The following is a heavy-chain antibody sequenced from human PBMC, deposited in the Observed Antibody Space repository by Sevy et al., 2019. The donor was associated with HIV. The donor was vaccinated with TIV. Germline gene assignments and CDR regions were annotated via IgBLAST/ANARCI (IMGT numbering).Heavy chain of an antibody. D-gene: IGHD2-8*01. Sequence: GGSLRLSCAASGFTFSSYSMNWVRQAPGKGLEWVSSISSSSSYIYYADSVKGRFTISRDNAKNSLYLQMNGLRAEDTAVYYCARGTMVYAIVNYYGMDVWGQGTTVTVSS. CDR3: ARGTMVYAIVNYYGMDV. V-gene: IGHV3-21*01. CDR2: ISSSSSYI. J-gene: IGHJ6*02. CDR1: GFTFSSYS.